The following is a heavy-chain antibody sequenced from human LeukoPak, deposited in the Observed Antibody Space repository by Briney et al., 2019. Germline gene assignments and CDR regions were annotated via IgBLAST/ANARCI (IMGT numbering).Heavy chain of an antibody. CDR2: ISGGGGST. CDR3: ARPPYGDPFDY. V-gene: IGHV3-23*01. Sequence: GGSLRLSCAASGFTFSSYAMSWVRQAPGKGLEWVSAISGGGGSTYYANSVKGRFTISRDNSKNTLYLQMNSLRAEDTAVYYCARPPYGDPFDYWGQGTLVTVSS. D-gene: IGHD4-17*01. CDR1: GFTFSSYA. J-gene: IGHJ4*02.